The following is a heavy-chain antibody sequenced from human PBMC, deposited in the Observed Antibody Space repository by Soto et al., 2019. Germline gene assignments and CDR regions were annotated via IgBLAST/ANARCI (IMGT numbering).Heavy chain of an antibody. D-gene: IGHD2-15*01. CDR2: INPNSGGT. CDR3: ARGESCSGGSCYLKGSFDY. Sequence: ASVKVSCKASGYTFTGYYMHWVRQAPGQGLEWMGWINPNSGGTNYAQKFQGWVTMTRDTSISTAYMELSRLRSDDTAVYYCARGESCSGGSCYLKGSFDYWGQGTLVTVSS. CDR1: GYTFTGYY. J-gene: IGHJ4*02. V-gene: IGHV1-2*04.